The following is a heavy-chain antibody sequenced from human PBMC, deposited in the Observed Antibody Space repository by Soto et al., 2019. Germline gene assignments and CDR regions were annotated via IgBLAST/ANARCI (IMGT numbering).Heavy chain of an antibody. V-gene: IGHV4-59*08. CDR1: GGSISSYY. CDR2: IYYSGST. J-gene: IGHJ4*02. CDR3: ARHLYGYCSSTSCYMGGLDY. Sequence: SETLSLPCTVSGGSISSYYWSWIRQPPGKGLEWIGYIYYSGSTNYNPSLKSRVTISVDTSKNQFSLKLSSVTAADTAVYYCARHLYGYCSSTSCYMGGLDYWGQGTLVTVSS. D-gene: IGHD2-2*01.